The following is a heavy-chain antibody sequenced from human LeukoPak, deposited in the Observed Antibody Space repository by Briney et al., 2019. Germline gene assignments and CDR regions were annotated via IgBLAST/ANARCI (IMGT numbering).Heavy chain of an antibody. CDR3: ATFKGYCSSTSCYAFDY. Sequence: GESLKIPCKGSGYSFTSYWIGWVRQMPGKGLEWMGIIYPGDSDTRYSPSFQGQVTISADKSISTAYLQWSSLKASDTAMYYCATFKGYCSSTSCYAFDYWGQGTLVTVSS. D-gene: IGHD2-2*01. CDR1: GYSFTSYW. CDR2: IYPGDSDT. J-gene: IGHJ4*02. V-gene: IGHV5-51*01.